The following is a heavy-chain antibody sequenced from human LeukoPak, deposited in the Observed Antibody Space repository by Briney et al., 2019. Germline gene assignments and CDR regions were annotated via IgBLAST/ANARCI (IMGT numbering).Heavy chain of an antibody. J-gene: IGHJ3*02. CDR1: GYTFTSYG. D-gene: IGHD1-26*01. CDR3: ARKTQYSGSYYLSSFDI. Sequence: GASVKVSCKASGYTFTSYGISWVRQAPGQGLEWMGWINTNTGNPTYAQGFTGRFVFSLDTSVSTAYLQISSLKAEDTAVYYCARKTQYSGSYYLSSFDIWGQGTMVTVSS. V-gene: IGHV7-4-1*02. CDR2: INTNTGNP.